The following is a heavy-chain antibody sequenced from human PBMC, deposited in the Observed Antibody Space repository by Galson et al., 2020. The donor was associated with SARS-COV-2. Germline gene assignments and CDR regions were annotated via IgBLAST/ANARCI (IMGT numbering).Heavy chain of an antibody. CDR2: ISYDGSYL. V-gene: IGHV3-30*04. J-gene: IGHJ4*02. CDR1: GFTFSRFA. Sequence: GESLKISCAASGFTFSRFAVHWVRQAPGKGLEWVAVISYDGSYLHYADSVKGRFTISRDNTRNTLFLQMNSLRSEDTAMYYCARDREGYCGADCYHIFDYWGQGTLVTVSS. CDR3: ARDREGYCGADCYHIFDY. D-gene: IGHD2-21*02.